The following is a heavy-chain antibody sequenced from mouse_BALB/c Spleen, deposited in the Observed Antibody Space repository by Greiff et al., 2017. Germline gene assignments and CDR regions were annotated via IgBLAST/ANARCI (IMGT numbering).Heavy chain of an antibody. J-gene: IGHJ2*01. V-gene: IGHV14-3*02. D-gene: IGHD2-1*01. Sequence: VQLQQSGAELVKPGASVKLSCTASGFNIKDSYMHWVKQRPEQGLEWIGRIDPANGNTKYDPKFQGKATITADTSSNTAYLQLSSLTSEDTAVCYCARYGNFDYWGQGTTLTVSS. CDR2: IDPANGNT. CDR1: GFNIKDSY. CDR3: ARYGNFDY.